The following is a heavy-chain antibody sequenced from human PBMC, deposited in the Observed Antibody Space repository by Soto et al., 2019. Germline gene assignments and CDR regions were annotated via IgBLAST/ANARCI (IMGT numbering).Heavy chain of an antibody. Sequence: QVHLLQSGAEVQKPGASVKVSCKTSGYTFYDFGITWVRQAPGLGLEWLGWIYSKAGKMNFAPKFQNRVIMTTDTSTSTAFMELTSLTFDDSAIYFCARDIAFDIDYWGQGTLVTVS. CDR2: IYSKAGKM. D-gene: IGHD2-15*01. CDR1: GYTFYDFG. V-gene: IGHV1-18*04. J-gene: IGHJ4*02. CDR3: ARDIAFDIDY.